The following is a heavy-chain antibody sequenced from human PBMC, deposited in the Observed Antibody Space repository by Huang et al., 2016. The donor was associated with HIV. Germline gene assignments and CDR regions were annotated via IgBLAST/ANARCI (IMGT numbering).Heavy chain of an antibody. D-gene: IGHD6-13*01. V-gene: IGHV4-39*01. J-gene: IGHJ4*02. CDR1: GASISSSSYY. CDR2: MYHSSGAS. CDR3: ARHEGSYWYGPDY. Sequence: QPQLRESGPGLVKPSETLSLPCIVSGASISSSSYYWGWIRQPPGKGLEWIGSMYHSSGASYYNPSLKSRLTISVDTSRNQCSLKLSAVTAADTAVYYCARHEGSYWYGPDYWGQGTLVTVSS.